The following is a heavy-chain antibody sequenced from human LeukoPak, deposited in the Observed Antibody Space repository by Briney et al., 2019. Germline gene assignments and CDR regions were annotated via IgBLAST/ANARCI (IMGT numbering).Heavy chain of an antibody. CDR1: GGSTSSHY. CDR2: ISNSGST. D-gene: IGHD2-15*01. J-gene: IGHJ6*03. Sequence: SETLSLTCTVSGGSTSSHYWTWIRQSPVKGLEWIGDISNSGSTSYNPSLKSRVTISIDTSKNQFSPKLSSVTAADTAVYYCGRDALVGYFSYYYMDVWGKGTTVTVSS. V-gene: IGHV4-59*11. CDR3: GRDALVGYFSYYYMDV.